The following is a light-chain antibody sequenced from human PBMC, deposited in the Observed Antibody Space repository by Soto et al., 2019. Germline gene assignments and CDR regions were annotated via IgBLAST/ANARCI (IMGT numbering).Light chain of an antibody. Sequence: EIVLTQSPGTLSLSPGERATLSCRASQSITSSYLAWYQQKPGQAPRLLISGTFSGATGIPDRFSGSGSGTDFTLTISRLEPEDFAVYYCQQYGSPLWTFGQGTKV. CDR2: GTF. CDR3: QQYGSPLWT. CDR1: QSITSSY. J-gene: IGKJ1*01. V-gene: IGKV3-20*01.